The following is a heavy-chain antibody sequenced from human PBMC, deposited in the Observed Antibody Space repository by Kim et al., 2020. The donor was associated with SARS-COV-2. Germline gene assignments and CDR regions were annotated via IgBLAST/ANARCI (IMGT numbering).Heavy chain of an antibody. V-gene: IGHV1-69*04. CDR3: ARGWPGRDGYNYDAFDI. D-gene: IGHD5-12*01. CDR1: GGTFSSYA. Sequence: SVKVSCKASGGTFSSYAISWVRQAPGQGLEWMGRIIPILGIANYAQKFQGRVTITADKSTSTAYMELSSLRSEDTAVYYCARGWPGRDGYNYDAFDIWGQGTMVTVSS. CDR2: IIPILGIA. J-gene: IGHJ3*02.